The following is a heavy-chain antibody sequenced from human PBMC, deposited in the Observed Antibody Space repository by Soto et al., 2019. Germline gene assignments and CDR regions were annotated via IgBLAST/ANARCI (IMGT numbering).Heavy chain of an antibody. Sequence: GGSLRLSCAASGFTVSTYTMTWVRQAPGKGLEWVSDISSSSSAIYYADSVKGRFTISRDNAKNSLYLQMNSLRAEDTAVYYFARDRWFAFDIWGQGTLVTVSS. CDR1: GFTVSTYT. D-gene: IGHD3-10*01. CDR3: ARDRWFAFDI. CDR2: ISSSSSAI. J-gene: IGHJ3*02. V-gene: IGHV3-48*01.